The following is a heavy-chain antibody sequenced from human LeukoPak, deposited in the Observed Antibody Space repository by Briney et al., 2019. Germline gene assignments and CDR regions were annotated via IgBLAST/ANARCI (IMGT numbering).Heavy chain of an antibody. V-gene: IGHV4-4*09. D-gene: IGHD2-15*01. J-gene: IGHJ4*02. Sequence: SETLSLTCTVSGGSISSYYWSWIRQPPGKGLEWIGYIYTSGSTNYNPSLKSRVTISVDTSTNQFSLKLSSVTAADTAVYYCARLGYCSGGSCYWGLFAYWGQGTLVTVSS. CDR3: ARLGYCSGGSCYWGLFAY. CDR1: GGSISSYY. CDR2: IYTSGST.